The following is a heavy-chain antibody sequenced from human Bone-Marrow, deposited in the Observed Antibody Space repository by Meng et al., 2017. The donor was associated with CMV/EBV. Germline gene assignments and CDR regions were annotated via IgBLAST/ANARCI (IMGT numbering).Heavy chain of an antibody. Sequence: GESLKISCAASGFTFSSYEMNWVRQAPGEGLKWVSGISGSGDTTYYADSVKGRFTISRDNSKNTLYLQMNSLRAEDTAVYCCAKGFNGDVDFWGQGTLVTVSS. J-gene: IGHJ4*02. V-gene: IGHV3-23*01. D-gene: IGHD2-8*01. CDR3: AKGFNGDVDF. CDR2: ISGSGDTT. CDR1: GFTFSSYE.